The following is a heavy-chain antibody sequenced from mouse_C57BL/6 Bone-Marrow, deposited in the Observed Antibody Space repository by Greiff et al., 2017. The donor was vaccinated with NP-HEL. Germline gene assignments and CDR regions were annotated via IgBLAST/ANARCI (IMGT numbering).Heavy chain of an antibody. CDR1: GYSITSDY. J-gene: IGHJ4*01. D-gene: IGHD1-1*01. V-gene: IGHV3-8*01. CDR2: ISYSGST. Sequence: EVQLQESGPGLAKPSQTLSLTCSVTGYSITSDYWNWLRKFPGNKLEYMGYISYSGSTYYNPSLKSRISITRDTSKNQYYLQLNSVTTEDTATYYCARSYYGSSEYYAMDYWGQGTSVTVSS. CDR3: ARSYYGSSEYYAMDY.